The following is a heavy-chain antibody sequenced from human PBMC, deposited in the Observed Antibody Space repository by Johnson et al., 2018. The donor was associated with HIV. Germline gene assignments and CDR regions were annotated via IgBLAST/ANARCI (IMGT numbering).Heavy chain of an antibody. Sequence: VQLVESGGGLIQPGGSLRLSSAVSGLSVSINYITWVRQAPGKGLEWVSVIHSGGSTYYADSVEGRFTISRNTVSLQMIILRPKDTAMYYCASGVTARAPLLIWGQGTMVTVSS. CDR1: GLSVSINY. CDR2: IHSGGST. J-gene: IGHJ3*02. CDR3: ASGVTARAPLLI. D-gene: IGHD6-6*01. V-gene: IGHV3-66*03.